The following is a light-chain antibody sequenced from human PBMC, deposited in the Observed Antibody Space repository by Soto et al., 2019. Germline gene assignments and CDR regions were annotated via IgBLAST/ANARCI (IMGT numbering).Light chain of an antibody. CDR1: QSISSW. Sequence: DIQMTQSPSTLSASVGDRVNITCRASQSISSWLAWYQQKPWKAPKLLNYTASSLESGVPSRFSGGGSGTEFTLTISSLQPDDVATYYCQHYNIYSEAFGQGTKVDIK. V-gene: IGKV1-5*03. CDR2: TAS. CDR3: QHYNIYSEA. J-gene: IGKJ1*01.